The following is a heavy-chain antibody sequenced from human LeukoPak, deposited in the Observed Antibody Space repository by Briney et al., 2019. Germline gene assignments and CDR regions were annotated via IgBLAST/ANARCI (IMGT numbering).Heavy chain of an antibody. CDR2: ISAYNGNT. CDR1: GYTFTSYG. CDR3: ARYDFGVVIVGYYYMDV. J-gene: IGHJ6*03. Sequence: ASVKVSCKASGYTFTSYGISWVRQAPGQGLEWMGWISAYNGNTNYAQKLQGRVTMTTDTSTSTAYMELRSLRSDDTAVYYCARYDFGVVIVGYYYMDVWGKGTTVTVSS. V-gene: IGHV1-18*01. D-gene: IGHD3-3*01.